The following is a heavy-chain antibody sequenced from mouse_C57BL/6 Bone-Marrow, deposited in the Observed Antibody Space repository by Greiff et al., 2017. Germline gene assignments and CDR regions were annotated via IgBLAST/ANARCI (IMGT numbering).Heavy chain of an antibody. J-gene: IGHJ1*03. Sequence: EVKLVESGAELVKPGASVKLSCTASGFNIKDYYMHWVKQRPEQGLEWIGRIDPEDGETKYAPKFQGKATITADTSSNTAYLQLSSLTSEDTAVYYCASLYYGSSYGWYFDVWGTGTTVTVSS. CDR2: IDPEDGET. CDR3: ASLYYGSSYGWYFDV. CDR1: GFNIKDYY. D-gene: IGHD1-1*01. V-gene: IGHV14-2*01.